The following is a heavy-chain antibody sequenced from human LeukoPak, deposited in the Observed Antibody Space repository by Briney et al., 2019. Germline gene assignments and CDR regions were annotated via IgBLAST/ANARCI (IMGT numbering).Heavy chain of an antibody. J-gene: IGHJ4*02. CDR3: ARIYVDTAMFQGDYFDY. CDR2: IFSNDEK. CDR1: GFSLSNARMG. Sequence: SGPTLVKPTETLTLTCTVSGFSLSNARMGVSWIRQPPGKALEWLAHIFSNDEKSYSTSLKSRLTISKDTSKSQVVLTMTNTDPVDTATYYCARIYVDTAMFQGDYFDYWGQGTLVTVSS. V-gene: IGHV2-26*01. D-gene: IGHD5-18*01.